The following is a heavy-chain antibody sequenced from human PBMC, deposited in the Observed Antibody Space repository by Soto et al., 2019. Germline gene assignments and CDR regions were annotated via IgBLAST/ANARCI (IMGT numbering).Heavy chain of an antibody. CDR1: GYSFTSYW. CDR2: IYPGDSDT. D-gene: IGHD6-13*01. CDR3: ARQVAAAGSSVYYYGMDV. J-gene: IGHJ6*02. V-gene: IGHV5-51*01. Sequence: GESLKISCKGSGYSFTSYWIGWVRQMPGKGLEWMGIIYPGDSDTRYSPSFQGQVTISADKSISTAYLQWSSLKASDTAMYYCARQVAAAGSSVYYYGMDVWGQGTTVTVSS.